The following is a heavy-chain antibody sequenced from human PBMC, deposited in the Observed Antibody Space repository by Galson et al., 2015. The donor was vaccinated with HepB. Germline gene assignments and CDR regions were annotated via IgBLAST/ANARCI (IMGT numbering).Heavy chain of an antibody. CDR1: GGTFSSYA. V-gene: IGHV1-69*13. CDR3: ARGPYYDFWSGYRYYYGMDV. D-gene: IGHD3-3*01. CDR2: IIPIFGTA. Sequence: SVKVSCKASGGTFSSYAISWVRQAPGQGLEWMGGIIPIFGTANYAQKFQGRVTITADESTSTAYMELSSLRSEDTAVYYCARGPYYDFWSGYRYYYGMDVWGQGTTVTVSS. J-gene: IGHJ6*02.